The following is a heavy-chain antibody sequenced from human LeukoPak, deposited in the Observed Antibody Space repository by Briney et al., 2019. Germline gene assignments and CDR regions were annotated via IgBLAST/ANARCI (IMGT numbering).Heavy chain of an antibody. CDR1: GFTSSSFS. J-gene: IGHJ4*02. CDR3: ARAGYGYGSPFDY. V-gene: IGHV3-48*04. D-gene: IGHD5-18*01. Sequence: GGSLRLSCAASGFTSSSFSMNWVGQAPGKGLEWVSYISSSSSTIYYADSVKGRFTISRDNAKNSLYLQMNSLRAEDTAVYYCARAGYGYGSPFDYWGQGTLVTVSS. CDR2: ISSSSSTI.